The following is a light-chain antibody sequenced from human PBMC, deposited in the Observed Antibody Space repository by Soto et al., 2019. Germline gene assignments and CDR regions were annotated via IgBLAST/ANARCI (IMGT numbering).Light chain of an antibody. Sequence: DIQMTQSPSTLSASVGERVTITCRASQSISSWLAGYQQKPGKAPKLLIYDASSLESGVPSRYSGSGSGTEFTLTISSLQPDDFATYYGQQYNSYPLTFGGGTKVEIK. CDR3: QQYNSYPLT. J-gene: IGKJ4*02. CDR2: DAS. CDR1: QSISSW. V-gene: IGKV1-5*01.